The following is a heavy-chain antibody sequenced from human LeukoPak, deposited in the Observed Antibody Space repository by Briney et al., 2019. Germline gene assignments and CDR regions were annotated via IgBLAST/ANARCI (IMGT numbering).Heavy chain of an antibody. D-gene: IGHD3-10*01. CDR3: ARVYVLLWFGELLRYFDL. Sequence: EAGGSLRLSCAASGFTFSSYWMSWVRQAPGKGLEWVANIKQDGSEKYYVDSVKGRFTISRDNAKNSLYLQMNSLRAEDTAVYYCARVYVLLWFGELLRYFDLWGRGTLVTVSS. V-gene: IGHV3-7*04. J-gene: IGHJ2*01. CDR2: IKQDGSEK. CDR1: GFTFSSYW.